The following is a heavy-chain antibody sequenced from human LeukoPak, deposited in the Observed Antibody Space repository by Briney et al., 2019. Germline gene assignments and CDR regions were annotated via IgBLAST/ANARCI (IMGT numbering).Heavy chain of an antibody. Sequence: SETLSLTXTVSGGSISSGSYYWSWIRQPPGKGLEWIGYIFYSGSTNYNPSLKSRVTISVDTPKNHFSLKLSSVTAADTAVYYCARSRSGYSDLDYWGQGTLVTVSS. CDR2: IFYSGST. V-gene: IGHV4-61*03. CDR1: GGSISSGSYY. CDR3: ARSRSGYSDLDY. D-gene: IGHD3-22*01. J-gene: IGHJ4*02.